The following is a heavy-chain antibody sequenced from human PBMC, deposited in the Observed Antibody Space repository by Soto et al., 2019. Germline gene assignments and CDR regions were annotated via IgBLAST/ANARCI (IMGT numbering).Heavy chain of an antibody. CDR2: IRSKAYGGTT. Sequence: GGSLRLSCTASGFTFGDYAMSWFRQAPGKGLEWVGFIRSKAYGGTTEYAASVKGRFTISRDDSKSIAYLQMNSLKTEDTAVYYCTRHDAQSYSSGWFYGDYWGQGTLVTVSS. CDR3: TRHDAQSYSSGWFYGDY. J-gene: IGHJ4*01. V-gene: IGHV3-49*03. D-gene: IGHD6-19*01. CDR1: GFTFGDYA.